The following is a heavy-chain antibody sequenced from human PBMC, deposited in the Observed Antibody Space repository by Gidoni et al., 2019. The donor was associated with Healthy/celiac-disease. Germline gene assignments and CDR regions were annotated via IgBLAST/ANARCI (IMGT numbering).Heavy chain of an antibody. D-gene: IGHD6-19*01. V-gene: IGHV4-39*01. CDR3: ARQSSGWQLFYYFDY. J-gene: IGHJ4*02. CDR2: IYYSGST. Sequence: QLQLQESGPGLVKPSETMSLPCTVPGVSICSRSYYWGWIRQPPGKGLEWIGSIYYSGSTYYNPALKSRVTISVDTSKNQFALKLSSVTAADTAVYYCARQSSGWQLFYYFDYWGQGTLVTVSS. CDR1: GVSICSRSYY.